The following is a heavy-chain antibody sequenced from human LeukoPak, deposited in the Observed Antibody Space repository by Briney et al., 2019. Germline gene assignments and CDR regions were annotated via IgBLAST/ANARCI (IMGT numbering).Heavy chain of an antibody. V-gene: IGHV3-11*01. Sequence: GGSLRLSCAASGFTFSGHYMSWIRQAPGKGLEWLSHIGISGETSYNADSVKGRFTISRDNGKSILYLQMNSLRVEDTAVYYCTRYGDSANKVDFWGQGTLVTVSS. CDR3: TRYGDSANKVDF. CDR2: IGISGETS. CDR1: GFTFSGHY. J-gene: IGHJ4*02. D-gene: IGHD7-27*01.